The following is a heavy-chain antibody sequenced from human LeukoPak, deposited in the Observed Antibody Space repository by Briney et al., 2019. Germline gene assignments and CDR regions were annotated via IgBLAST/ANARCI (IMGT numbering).Heavy chain of an antibody. Sequence: SETLSLTCTVSGGSISSYYWSWIRQPPGKGLEWIGYIYYSGSTNYNPSLKCRVTISVDTSKNQFSLKLSSVTAADTAVYYCARYYSSGWPFDPWGQGTLVTVSS. CDR1: GGSISSYY. V-gene: IGHV4-59*01. D-gene: IGHD6-19*01. J-gene: IGHJ5*02. CDR2: IYYSGST. CDR3: ARYYSSGWPFDP.